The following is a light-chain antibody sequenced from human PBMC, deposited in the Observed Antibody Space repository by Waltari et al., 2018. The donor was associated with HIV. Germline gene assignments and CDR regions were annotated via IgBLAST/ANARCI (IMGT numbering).Light chain of an antibody. Sequence: DIQMTQSPSSLSASVGDRVTITCRASQSISRYSNWYQQKPGKAPNLLIYATSSLQSGVPSRFSGSGSGTDFTLTISSLQPEDFATYYCQQSYTTSRTFGQGTKLEIK. CDR1: QSISRY. CDR2: ATS. J-gene: IGKJ2*01. CDR3: QQSYTTSRT. V-gene: IGKV1-39*01.